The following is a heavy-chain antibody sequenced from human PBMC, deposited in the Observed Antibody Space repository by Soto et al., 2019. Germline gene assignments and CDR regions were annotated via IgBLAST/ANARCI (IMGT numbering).Heavy chain of an antibody. CDR1: GFTVSSNY. CDR3: ARRALPHAFVDY. D-gene: IGHD2-15*01. J-gene: IGHJ4*02. V-gene: IGHV3-66*01. CDR2: IFPDGST. Sequence: EVQLMESGGGLVQPGGSLRLSCTVSGFTVSSNYMNWVRQAPGKGLEWVSVIFPDGSTYYTDSVRDRFTISRDNSKNTVYLQMNSLRAEDTAVYFCARRALPHAFVDYWGKGTLVTVSS.